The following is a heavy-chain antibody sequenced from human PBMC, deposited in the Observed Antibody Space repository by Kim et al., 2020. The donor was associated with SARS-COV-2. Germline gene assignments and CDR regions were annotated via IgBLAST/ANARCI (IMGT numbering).Heavy chain of an antibody. Sequence: SETLSLTCTVSGGSISSSSYYWGWIRQLPGKGLEWIGSIYYSGSTYYNPSLKSRVTISVDTSKNQFSLKLSSVTAADTAVYYCARDAPPDRLFDYWGQGTLVTVSS. CDR1: GGSISSSSYY. CDR2: IYYSGST. V-gene: IGHV4-39*07. J-gene: IGHJ4*02. CDR3: ARDAPPDRLFDY. D-gene: IGHD3-22*01.